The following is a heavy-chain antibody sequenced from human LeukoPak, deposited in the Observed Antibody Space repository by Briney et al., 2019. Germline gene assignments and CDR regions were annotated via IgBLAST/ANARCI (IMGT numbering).Heavy chain of an antibody. CDR2: IYSGGST. CDR3: AKGREDYNWFDP. J-gene: IGHJ5*02. D-gene: IGHD3-10*01. Sequence: GGSLRLSCAASGFTVSSNYMSWVRQAPGKGLEWVSVIYSGGSTYYADSVKGRFTISRDNSKNTLYLQMNSLRTEDTAVYYCAKGREDYNWFDPWGQGTLVTVSS. V-gene: IGHV3-53*01. CDR1: GFTVSSNY.